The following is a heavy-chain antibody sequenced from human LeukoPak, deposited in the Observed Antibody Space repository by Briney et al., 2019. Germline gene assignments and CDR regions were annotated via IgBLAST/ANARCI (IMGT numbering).Heavy chain of an antibody. V-gene: IGHV4-4*07. D-gene: IGHD2-15*01. Sequence: SETLSLTCTVPGGSISSYYWSWIRQPAGKGLEWIGRIYTSGSTNYNPSLKSRVTISVDTSKNQFSLKLSSVTAADTAVYYCARARRREGVVVTDYGMDVWGQGATATVSS. CDR3: ARARRREGVVVTDYGMDV. CDR1: GGSISSYY. J-gene: IGHJ6*02. CDR2: IYTSGST.